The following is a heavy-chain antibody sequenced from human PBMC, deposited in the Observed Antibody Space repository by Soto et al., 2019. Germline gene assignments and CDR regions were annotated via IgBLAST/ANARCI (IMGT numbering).Heavy chain of an antibody. J-gene: IGHJ3*02. Sequence: EASVKVSCKVSGYTLTELSMHWVREAPGKGLEWMGGFDPEDGETIYAQKFQGRVTMTEDTSTDTAYMELSSLRSEDTAVYYCATRTYYYDSTPGPAFDIWGQGTMVTVSS. V-gene: IGHV1-24*01. D-gene: IGHD3-22*01. CDR2: FDPEDGET. CDR1: GYTLTELS. CDR3: ATRTYYYDSTPGPAFDI.